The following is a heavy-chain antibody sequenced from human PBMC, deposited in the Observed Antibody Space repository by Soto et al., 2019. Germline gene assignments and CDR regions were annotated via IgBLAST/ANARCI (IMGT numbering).Heavy chain of an antibody. J-gene: IGHJ4*02. CDR3: ARAADAGFWGGVFDY. CDR2: IYYSGST. CDR1: GDSISSGGYY. V-gene: IGHV4-31*03. Sequence: SETLSLTCTVSGDSISSGGYYWSWIRQHPGKGLEWIGYIYYSGSTYYNPSLKSRVTISVDTSKNQFSLKLSSVTAADTAMYYCARAADAGFWGGVFDYWGQGTLVTVSP. D-gene: IGHD3-16*01.